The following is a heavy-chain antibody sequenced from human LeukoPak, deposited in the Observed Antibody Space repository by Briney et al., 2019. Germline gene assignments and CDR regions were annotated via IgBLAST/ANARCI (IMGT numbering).Heavy chain of an antibody. V-gene: IGHV1-46*01. CDR2: INPSGGST. D-gene: IGHD1-1*01. CDR3: ARDFGYNWKANWFDP. CDR1: GYTFTSYY. J-gene: IGHJ5*02. Sequence: ASVKVSCKASGYTFTSYYMHWVRQAPGRGLEWMGIINPSGGSTSYAQKFQGRVTMTNDMSTSTVYMELSSLRSEDTAVYYCARDFGYNWKANWFDPWGQGTLVTVAS.